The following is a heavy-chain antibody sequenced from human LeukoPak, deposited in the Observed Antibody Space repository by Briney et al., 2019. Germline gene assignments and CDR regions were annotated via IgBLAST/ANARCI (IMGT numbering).Heavy chain of an antibody. CDR3: ARNRKHNYYDSSGYYDS. D-gene: IGHD3-22*01. J-gene: IGHJ4*02. CDR2: IYYSGST. V-gene: IGHV4-59*01. Sequence: GSLRLSCAASGFTFSSYAMSWVRQPPGKGLEWIGYIYYSGSTSYNSSLKSRVTISVDTSKNQFSLKLSSVTAADTAVYYCARNRKHNYYDSSGYYDSWGQGTLVTVSS. CDR1: GFTFSSYA.